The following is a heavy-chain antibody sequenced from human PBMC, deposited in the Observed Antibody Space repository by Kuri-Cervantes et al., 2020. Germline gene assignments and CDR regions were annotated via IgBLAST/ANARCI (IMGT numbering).Heavy chain of an antibody. D-gene: IGHD6-19*01. V-gene: IGHV3-23*01. CDR1: GFSFSTYA. CDR3: AKDRGGIAVAGANDY. CDR2: ISGTGGST. Sequence: GESLKISCAASGFSFSTYAMNWVRQAPGKGLEWVSAISGTGGSTYYADSVKGRFTISRDNSKNTLYLQIYSLRAEDTAVYYCAKDRGGIAVAGANDYWGQGTLVTVSS. J-gene: IGHJ4*02.